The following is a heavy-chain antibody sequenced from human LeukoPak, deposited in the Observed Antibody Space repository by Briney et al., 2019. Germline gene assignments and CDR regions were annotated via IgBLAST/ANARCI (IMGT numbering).Heavy chain of an antibody. CDR3: ASGLITIFGVAPGAFDI. CDR2: IYPGDSDT. V-gene: IGHV5-51*01. D-gene: IGHD3-3*01. J-gene: IGHJ3*02. CDR1: GYSFTSYW. Sequence: GVSLKISCKGSGYSFTSYWIGWVRQMPGKGLEWMGLIYPGDSDTRYSPSFQGQFTISADKSISTAYLQWSSLKASDTAMYYCASGLITIFGVAPGAFDIWGQGTMVTVSS.